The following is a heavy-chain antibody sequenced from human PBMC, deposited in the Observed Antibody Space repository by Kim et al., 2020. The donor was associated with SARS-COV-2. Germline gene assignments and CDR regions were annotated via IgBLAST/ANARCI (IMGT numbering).Heavy chain of an antibody. Sequence: GGSLRLSCAASGFTFSSYAMHWVRQAPGKGLEWVAVISYDGSNKYYADSVKGRFTISRDNSKNTLYLQMNSLRAEDTAVYYCARTGGSGWSGDYYFDYWGQGTLVTVSS. D-gene: IGHD6-19*01. J-gene: IGHJ4*02. V-gene: IGHV3-30-3*01. CDR2: ISYDGSNK. CDR3: ARTGGSGWSGDYYFDY. CDR1: GFTFSSYA.